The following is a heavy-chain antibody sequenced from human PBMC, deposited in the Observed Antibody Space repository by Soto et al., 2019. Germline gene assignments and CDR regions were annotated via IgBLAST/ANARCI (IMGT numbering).Heavy chain of an antibody. J-gene: IGHJ4*02. CDR3: AKRRGARGHFDY. D-gene: IGHD1-26*01. V-gene: IGHV3-23*01. CDR1: GFTFSSYA. CDR2: VSIGGST. Sequence: GGSLRLSCAASGFTFSSYAMGWVRQGPGKGLEWVAVVSIGGSTHYADSVRGRFTISRDNSKNTLSLQMNSLAAEDTAVSFCAKRRGARGHFDYWGQGALVTVSS.